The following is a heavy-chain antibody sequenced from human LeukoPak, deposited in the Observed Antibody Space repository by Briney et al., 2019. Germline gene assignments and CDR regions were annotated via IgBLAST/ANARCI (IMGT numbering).Heavy chain of an antibody. D-gene: IGHD6-13*01. Sequence: GGPLRLPCAACGFPLRSYVILGVDQAPRRGRDGGAVIWYYRSTKNYADSVKGRFTISRDNSKNTLYLQMNSLRAEDTAVYFCARSQSSSLIDYWGLGTLVTVSS. CDR3: ARSQSSSLIDY. V-gene: IGHV3-33*01. CDR2: IWYYRSTK. CDR1: GFPLRSYV. J-gene: IGHJ4*02.